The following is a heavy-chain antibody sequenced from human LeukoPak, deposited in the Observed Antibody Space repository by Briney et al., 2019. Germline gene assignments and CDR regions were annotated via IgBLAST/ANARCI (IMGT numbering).Heavy chain of an antibody. CDR2: IDRDGSRI. D-gene: IGHD4-23*01. J-gene: IGHJ4*02. Sequence: GGSLRLSCAASGNYWMHWVRQAPGKGLVWVSRIDRDGSRINYADSVKGRFTISRDNGKNTLFLQMDSLRAEDAAVYYCVRGNDYGGPHYWGQGTLVTVSS. CDR3: VRGNDYGGPHY. CDR1: GNYW. V-gene: IGHV3-74*01.